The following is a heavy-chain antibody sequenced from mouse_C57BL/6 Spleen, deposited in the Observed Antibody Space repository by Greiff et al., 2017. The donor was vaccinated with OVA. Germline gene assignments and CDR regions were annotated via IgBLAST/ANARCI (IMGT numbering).Heavy chain of an antibody. J-gene: IGHJ4*01. CDR1: GYAFSSYW. CDR3: ARGDTGAMDY. CDR2: IYPGDGDT. D-gene: IGHD4-1*01. V-gene: IGHV1-80*01. Sequence: QVQLKESGAELVKPGASVKISCKASGYAFSSYWMNWVKQRPGKGLEWIGQIYPGDGDTNYNGKFKGKATLTADKSSSTAYMQLSSLTSEDSAVYFCARGDTGAMDYWGQGTSVTVSS.